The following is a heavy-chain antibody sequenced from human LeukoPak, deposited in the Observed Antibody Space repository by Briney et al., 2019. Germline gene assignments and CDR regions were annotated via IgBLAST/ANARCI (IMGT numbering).Heavy chain of an antibody. Sequence: SETLSLTCNVSGGSISSCYWCWIRQPPGKGLEWIGYIYYSGSTNYNPSLKSRVTISVDTSKNQFSLKLSSVTAADTAVYYCARLGFMFDYWGQGTLVTVSS. J-gene: IGHJ4*02. D-gene: IGHD3-16*01. CDR2: IYYSGST. CDR1: GGSISSCY. V-gene: IGHV4-59*01. CDR3: ARLGFMFDY.